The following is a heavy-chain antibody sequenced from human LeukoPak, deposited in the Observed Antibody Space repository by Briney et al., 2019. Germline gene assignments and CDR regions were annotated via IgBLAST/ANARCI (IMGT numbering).Heavy chain of an antibody. J-gene: IGHJ5*02. CDR3: AREGDIVVRPAANWFDP. CDR2: IHPNSGGA. V-gene: IGHV1-2*02. CDR1: GYSFIGYY. D-gene: IGHD2-2*01. Sequence: GASVKVSCKASGYSFIGYYIHWVRQAPGQGLEWMGWIHPNSGGANYAQKFQGRVTPTRDTSISTAYMELSSLRSDDTAVYYCAREGDIVVRPAANWFDPWGQGTLVTVSS.